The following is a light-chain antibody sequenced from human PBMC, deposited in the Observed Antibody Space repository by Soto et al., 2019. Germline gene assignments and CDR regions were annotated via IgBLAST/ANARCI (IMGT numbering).Light chain of an antibody. J-gene: IGKJ4*01. Sequence: EIVMTQSPATLSVSPGDRATLSCRASQSVDNDLAWYQQKPGQPPRLLIYDASTRATGIPARFSGSQSGTEFTLTISSLLYEDFAVYSCQQYNNWPLTFGGGTKGEIK. CDR1: QSVDND. CDR3: QQYNNWPLT. CDR2: DAS. V-gene: IGKV3D-15*01.